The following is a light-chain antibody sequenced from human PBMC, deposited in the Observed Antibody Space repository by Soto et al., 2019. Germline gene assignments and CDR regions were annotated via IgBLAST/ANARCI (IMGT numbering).Light chain of an antibody. J-gene: IGKJ1*01. V-gene: IGKV3-11*01. CDR2: DAS. CDR1: QTVSSY. CDR3: QQRSDWPPT. Sequence: EIVLTQSPAPLSLSPGERATLSCRASQTVSSYLAWYQQKPGQAPKLLIYDASNRATGIPARFSGSGSGTDFTLTISSLEPEDVAVYYCQQRSDWPPTFGQGTKVDIK.